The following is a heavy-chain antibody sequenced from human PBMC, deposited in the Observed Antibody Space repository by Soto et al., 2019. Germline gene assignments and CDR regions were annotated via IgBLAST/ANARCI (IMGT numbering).Heavy chain of an antibody. D-gene: IGHD1-26*01. J-gene: IGHJ5*02. CDR2: INAGNGNT. Sequence: QVQLVQSGAEEKKPGASVKVSCKASGYTFTSYAMHWVRQAPGQRLEWMGWINAGNGNTKYSQKFQGRVTITRDTSASTAYMELSSLRSEDTAVYYCARDWGWETTQGSWFDPWGQGTLVTVSS. CDR1: GYTFTSYA. V-gene: IGHV1-3*05. CDR3: ARDWGWETTQGSWFDP.